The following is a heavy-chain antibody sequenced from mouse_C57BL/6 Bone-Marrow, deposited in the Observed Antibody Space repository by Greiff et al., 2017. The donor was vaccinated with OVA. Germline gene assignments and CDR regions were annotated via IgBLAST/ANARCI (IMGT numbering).Heavy chain of an antibody. CDR3: ARADGFNWYFDV. J-gene: IGHJ1*03. D-gene: IGHD2-3*01. CDR1: GFTFISSA. CDR2: ISDVGSYT. Sequence: VQLVESGGGLVKPGGSLKLSCAASGFTFISSAMSWVRQTPETRLEWVATISDVGSYTYYPDTLKGRFPISRDNAKNNLYLQMSHLKSEGTAMYYCARADGFNWYFDVGGTGNTVTVSS. V-gene: IGHV5-4*01.